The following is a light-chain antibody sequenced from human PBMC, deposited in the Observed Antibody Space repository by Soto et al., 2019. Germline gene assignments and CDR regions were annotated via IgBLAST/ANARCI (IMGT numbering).Light chain of an antibody. CDR1: QSVCSRC. CDR2: GAS. J-gene: IGKJ1*01. Sequence: EIVLTQSPGTLSLSPGEGGTLSCRASQSVCSRCLAWYQQKPGQAPRLLIFGASSRATGIPDTFSGSGSGKDFTLTISRLEPEDSAVYYCQHYGSTPWTFGQGPKVEI. CDR3: QHYGSTPWT. V-gene: IGKV3-20*01.